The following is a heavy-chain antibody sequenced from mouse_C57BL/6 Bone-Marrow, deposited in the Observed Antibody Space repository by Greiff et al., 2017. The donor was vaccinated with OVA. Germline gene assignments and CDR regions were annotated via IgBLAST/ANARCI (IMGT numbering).Heavy chain of an antibody. J-gene: IGHJ2*01. CDR3: ARHGERFYYFDY. V-gene: IGHV5-12*01. D-gene: IGHD2-13*01. CDR2: ISNGGGST. Sequence: EVKLMESGGGLVQPGGSLKLSCAASGFTFSDYYMYWVRQTPEKRLEWVAYISNGGGSTYYPDTVKGRFTISRDNAKNTLYLQMSRLKSEDTAMYYWARHGERFYYFDYWGQGTTLTVSS. CDR1: GFTFSDYY.